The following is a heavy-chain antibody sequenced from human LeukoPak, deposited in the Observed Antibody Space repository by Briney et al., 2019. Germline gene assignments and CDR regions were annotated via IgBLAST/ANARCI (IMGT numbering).Heavy chain of an antibody. J-gene: IGHJ4*02. CDR3: AKNYYDSSGYYYYFDY. D-gene: IGHD3-22*01. CDR1: GFTFSSYA. V-gene: IGHV3-23*01. CDR2: ISGSGGST. Sequence: GGSLRLSCAASGFTFSSYAMSWVRQAPGKGLEWVSAISGSGGSTYYADSVKGRFTISRDNSKNTLYLQMNSQRAEDTAVYYCAKNYYDSSGYYYYFDYWGQGTLVTVSS.